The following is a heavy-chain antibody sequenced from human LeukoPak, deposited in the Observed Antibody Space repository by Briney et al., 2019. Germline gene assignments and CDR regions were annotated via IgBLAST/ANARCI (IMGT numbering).Heavy chain of an antibody. CDR2: IYTSGST. J-gene: IGHJ6*03. CDR3: ASEAYYYDSSGYYRRWGDYMDV. CDR1: GGSISSGSYY. D-gene: IGHD3-22*01. V-gene: IGHV4-61*02. Sequence: SETLSLTCTVPGGSISSGSYYWSWIRQPAGKGLEWIGRIYTSGSTNYNPSLKSRVTISVDTSKNQFSLKLSSVTAADTAVYYCASEAYYYDSSGYYRRWGDYMDVWGKGTTVTVSS.